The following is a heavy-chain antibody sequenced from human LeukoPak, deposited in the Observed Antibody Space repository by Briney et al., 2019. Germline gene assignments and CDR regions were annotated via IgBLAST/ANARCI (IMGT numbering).Heavy chain of an antibody. CDR1: GYTFKNYC. V-gene: IGHV1-2*02. CDR3: ARVKGPNNYYFDY. Sequence: GASVKVSCKASGYTFKNYCISWVRQAPGQGLEWMGWINPNSGGTNYAQNFQGRVSMTRDTSISTAYMELSRLRSDDTAVYYCARVKGPNNYYFDYWGQGTLVTVSS. J-gene: IGHJ4*02. D-gene: IGHD1-20*01. CDR2: INPNSGGT.